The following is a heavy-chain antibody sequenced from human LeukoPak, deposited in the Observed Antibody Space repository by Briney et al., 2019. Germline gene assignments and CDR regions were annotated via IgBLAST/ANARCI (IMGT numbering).Heavy chain of an antibody. CDR3: AKSRGIYDNSGWRTFDY. CDR1: GFTFNIYT. Sequence: PGGSLRLSCAASGFTFNIYTMTWVRQAPGKGLEWVSIISDNGDYTYYADSVKGRFTISRDNSKNTLYLQMNSLRAEDTAIYYCAKSRGIYDNSGWRTFDYWGQGTPVTVSS. J-gene: IGHJ4*02. CDR2: ISDNGDYT. V-gene: IGHV3-23*01. D-gene: IGHD6-19*01.